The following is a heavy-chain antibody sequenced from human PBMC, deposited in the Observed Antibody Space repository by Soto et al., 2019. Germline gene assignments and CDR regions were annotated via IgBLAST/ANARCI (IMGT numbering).Heavy chain of an antibody. D-gene: IGHD2-15*01. CDR3: ARILRSTAVDY. CDR1: GGSVSSGSYY. J-gene: IGHJ4*02. V-gene: IGHV4-61*01. Sequence: SETLSLTCSVSGGSVSSGSYYLSWIRQPPGKGLEWIGYVYDSGGTNYNPSLKSRVTMSVDTSKNQFSLKLSSVTAADAAVYYCARILRSTAVDYWGQGTLVTVSS. CDR2: VYDSGGT.